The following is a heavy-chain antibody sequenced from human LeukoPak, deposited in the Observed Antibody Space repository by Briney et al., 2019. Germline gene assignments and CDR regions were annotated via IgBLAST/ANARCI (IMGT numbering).Heavy chain of an antibody. Sequence: GGSLRLSCAASGFTVSSNYMSWVRQAPGKGLEWVSVIYSSGSTYYADSVKGRFTISRDNSKNTLHLQMNTLRAEDTAVYYCASRIATAGSVDYWGPGTLVTVSS. CDR3: ASRIATAGSVDY. J-gene: IGHJ4*02. CDR2: IYSSGST. D-gene: IGHD6-13*01. V-gene: IGHV3-53*01. CDR1: GFTVSSNY.